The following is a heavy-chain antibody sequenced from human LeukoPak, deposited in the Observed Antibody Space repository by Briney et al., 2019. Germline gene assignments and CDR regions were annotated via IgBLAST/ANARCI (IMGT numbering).Heavy chain of an antibody. CDR1: GGTFIIYA. V-gene: IGHV1-69*13. D-gene: IGHD3-16*01. CDR3: ATGLRETLFDY. J-gene: IGHJ4*02. CDR2: IIPIFGTA. Sequence: ASVKVSFKASGGTFIIYAISWVRQAPGQGLEGMGGIIPIFGTANYAQKFQGRVTITADESTSTAYMELSSLRSEDTAVYYCATGLRETLFDYWGQGTLVTVSS.